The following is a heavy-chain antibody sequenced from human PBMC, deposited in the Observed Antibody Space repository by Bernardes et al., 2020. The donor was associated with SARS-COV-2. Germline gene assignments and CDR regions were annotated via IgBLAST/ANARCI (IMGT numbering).Heavy chain of an antibody. D-gene: IGHD2-15*01. CDR3: ATTPQYEYTRVFDF. V-gene: IGHV3-30*03. Sequence: GGSLRLSCAASGFTFSSYGMHWVRQAPGKGLEWVAVISYDGGEKLYADSVKGRFTISRDNSKNTLYLQMNSLRAEDTAVYYCATTPQYEYTRVFDFWGQGTLGTVSS. CDR2: ISYDGGEK. CDR1: GFTFSSYG. J-gene: IGHJ4*02.